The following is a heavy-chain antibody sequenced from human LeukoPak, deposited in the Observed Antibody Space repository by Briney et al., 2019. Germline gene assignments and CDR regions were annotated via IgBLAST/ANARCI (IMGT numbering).Heavy chain of an antibody. J-gene: IGHJ4*02. Sequence: PSETLSLTCAVYGGSFSGYYWSWIRQPPGKGLEWIGEINHSGSTNYNPSLKSRVTISVDTSKNQFSLKLSSVTAADTAVYYCARNYGDYYGYWSQGTLVTVSS. V-gene: IGHV4-34*01. CDR1: GGSFSGYY. CDR3: ARNYGDYYGY. CDR2: INHSGST. D-gene: IGHD4-17*01.